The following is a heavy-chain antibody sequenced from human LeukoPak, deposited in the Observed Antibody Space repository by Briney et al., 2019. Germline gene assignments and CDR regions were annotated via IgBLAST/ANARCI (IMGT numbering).Heavy chain of an antibody. CDR1: GYTFTSYY. D-gene: IGHD5-24*01. J-gene: IGHJ4*02. CDR2: INPSGGST. CDR3: ARDTVGDGLGYYFDY. V-gene: IGHV1-46*01. Sequence: ASVKVSCKASGYTFTSYYMHWVRQAPGQGLEWMGIINPSGGSTSYAQKFQGRVTMTRDTSTSTVYMELNSLRSEDTAVYYCARDTVGDGLGYYFDYWGQGTLVTVSS.